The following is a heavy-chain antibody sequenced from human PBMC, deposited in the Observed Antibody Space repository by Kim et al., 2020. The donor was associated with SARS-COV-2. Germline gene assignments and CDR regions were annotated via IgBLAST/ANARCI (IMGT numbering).Heavy chain of an antibody. CDR2: INQVGSDK. Sequence: GGSLRLSCAASGFTFSTYWMAWVRQVPGKGLEWVANINQVGSDKYYADSVKGRFTISRDNAKNSLHLQMNSLRADDTALYYCARDLNKGLYYFDSWGQGTL. CDR1: GFTFSTYW. D-gene: IGHD2-21*02. J-gene: IGHJ4*02. CDR3: ARDLNKGLYYFDS. V-gene: IGHV3-7*01.